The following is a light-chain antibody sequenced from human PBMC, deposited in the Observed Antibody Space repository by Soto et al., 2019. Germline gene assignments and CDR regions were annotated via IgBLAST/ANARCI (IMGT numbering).Light chain of an antibody. J-gene: IGLJ1*01. Sequence: HSVLPQPASVSGSPGQSITISCTGNSSDVGGYNYVSWYQQHPGKAPKLMIYDVSNRPSGVSNRFSGSKSGNTASLTISGLQAEDEADYYCSSYTSSSTYVFGTGTKVTVL. V-gene: IGLV2-14*01. CDR2: DVS. CDR3: SSYTSSSTYV. CDR1: SSDVGGYNY.